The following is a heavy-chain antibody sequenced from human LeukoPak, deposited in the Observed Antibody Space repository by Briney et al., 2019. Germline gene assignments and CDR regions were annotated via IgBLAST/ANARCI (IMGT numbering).Heavy chain of an antibody. V-gene: IGHV3-48*02. Sequence: PGGSLRLSCAASGFTFSSYTMNWVRQAPGKGLEWVSFISTTGSTIHYGDSVRGRFTISRDNAKNSLSLQMNSLRDEDPAVYYCARGCIGGSCWSRNWFDPWGQGTLVTVSS. CDR2: ISTTGSTI. D-gene: IGHD2-15*01. J-gene: IGHJ5*02. CDR1: GFTFSSYT. CDR3: ARGCIGGSCWSRNWFDP.